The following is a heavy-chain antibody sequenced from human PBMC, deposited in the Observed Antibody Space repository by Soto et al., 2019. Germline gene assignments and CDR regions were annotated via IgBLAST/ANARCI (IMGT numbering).Heavy chain of an antibody. D-gene: IGHD3-9*01. CDR3: ARPIATGSYHGD. Sequence: QVRLVQSGAEVKKPGDSVKVSCEASGYSFTTYAIQWVRQAPGQSLEWMGWINAGSGNSKYSPKLQDRLTLNRDTSTTTVHLETRGLGSEDTAVYYCARPIATGSYHGDWGQGTMVTVSS. J-gene: IGHJ4*02. V-gene: IGHV1-3*01. CDR2: INAGSGNS. CDR1: GYSFTTYA.